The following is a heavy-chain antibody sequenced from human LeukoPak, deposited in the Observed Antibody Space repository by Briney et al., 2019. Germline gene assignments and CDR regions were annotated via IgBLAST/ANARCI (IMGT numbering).Heavy chain of an antibody. J-gene: IGHJ4*02. Sequence: PSETLSLTCTVSGGSISSSSYYWSWIRQPAGKGLEWIGRIYTSGSTNYNPSLKSRVTISVDTSKNQFSLKLSSVTAADTAVYYCARGLYSGSYDIDYWGQGTLVTVSS. V-gene: IGHV4-61*02. CDR2: IYTSGST. CDR3: ARGLYSGSYDIDY. CDR1: GGSISSSSYY. D-gene: IGHD1-26*01.